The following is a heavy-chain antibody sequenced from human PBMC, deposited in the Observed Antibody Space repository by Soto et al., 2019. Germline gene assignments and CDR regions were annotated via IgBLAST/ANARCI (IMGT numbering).Heavy chain of an antibody. CDR1: GGSISSDDYY. D-gene: IGHD3-22*01. CDR3: ARDLDGLHDDNSGPYPRPG. CDR2: IHSSGSI. J-gene: IGHJ1*01. Sequence: PSETLSLTCTLSGGSISSDDYYWSWIRQAPGKGLEWIGYIHSSGSIYYNPSLKSRATMSIDTARNQFSLKVSSVTVADTAVYYCARDLDGLHDDNSGPYPRPGWGQGTLVTVSS. V-gene: IGHV4-30-4*01.